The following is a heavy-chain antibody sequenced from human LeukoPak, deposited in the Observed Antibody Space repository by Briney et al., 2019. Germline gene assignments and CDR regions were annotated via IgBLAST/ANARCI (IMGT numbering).Heavy chain of an antibody. CDR2: MYYSGGT. J-gene: IGHJ3*02. D-gene: IGHD3-9*01. CDR3: AAAYYDILTGYYYDASDI. Sequence: SETLSLTCTVSGGSISSYYWSWIRQPPGKGLEWIGYMYYSGGTNYNPSLESRVTMSVDTPKNQFSLKLSSVTAADTAVYYCAAAYYDILTGYYYDASDIWGQGTMVAVSS. CDR1: GGSISSYY. V-gene: IGHV4-59*01.